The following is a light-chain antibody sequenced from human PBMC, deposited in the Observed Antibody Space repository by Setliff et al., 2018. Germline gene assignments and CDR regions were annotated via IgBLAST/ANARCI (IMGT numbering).Light chain of an antibody. CDR1: SNDVGGYNY. CDR3: CSYVRGSAYV. CDR2: AVT. Sequence: QSALTQPASVSGSLGQSIPISCTGTSNDVGGYNYVSWYKQHPGEAPQLMIYAVTKRPSGVSNRFSGSKSGKAASLTISGLQAEDEADYYCCSYVRGSAYVFGTGTKV. J-gene: IGLJ1*01. V-gene: IGLV2-14*03.